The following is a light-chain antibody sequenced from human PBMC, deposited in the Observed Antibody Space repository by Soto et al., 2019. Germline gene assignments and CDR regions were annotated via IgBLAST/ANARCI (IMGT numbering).Light chain of an antibody. CDR2: AGT. V-gene: IGKV1-9*01. CDR1: QDINSY. J-gene: IGKJ4*01. Sequence: DIQMTQSPSSLSASVGDRVTITCRASQDINSYLAWYQQKQGKDPNLLIYAGTSLQSGVPSRFSGSGSGTEFTLTISSMQPEDFGTYYCQQLHVYPSTFGGGTKGGYQ. CDR3: QQLHVYPST.